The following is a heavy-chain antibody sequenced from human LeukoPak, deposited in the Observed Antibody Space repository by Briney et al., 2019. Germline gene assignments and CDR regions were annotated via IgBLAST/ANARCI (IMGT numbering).Heavy chain of an antibody. V-gene: IGHV4-61*02. Sequence: SETLSLTCTVSGGSIRSNSYYWNWIRQPAGKGLEWIGRIYTSGSTHYNPSLKSRVTMSVDMSKNQFSLKLSSVTAADTAVYYCARETTTFDYWGQGTLVTVSS. CDR3: ARETTTFDY. D-gene: IGHD4-17*01. CDR1: GGSIRSNSYY. J-gene: IGHJ4*02. CDR2: IYTSGST.